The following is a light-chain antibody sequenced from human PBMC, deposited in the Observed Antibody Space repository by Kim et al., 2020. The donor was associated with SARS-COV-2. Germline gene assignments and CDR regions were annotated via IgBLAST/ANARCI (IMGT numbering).Light chain of an antibody. J-gene: IGKJ1*01. CDR2: GAS. V-gene: IGKV3-20*01. CDR1: QRITNSR. Sequence: SLGERATLPCSARQRITNSRLAWYQQMPGQAPRLLIYGASIRADGISDRFSGAGSGTDFNLTISRLEPEDFALYYCQQYGDSPRTFGQGTKVDIK. CDR3: QQYGDSPRT.